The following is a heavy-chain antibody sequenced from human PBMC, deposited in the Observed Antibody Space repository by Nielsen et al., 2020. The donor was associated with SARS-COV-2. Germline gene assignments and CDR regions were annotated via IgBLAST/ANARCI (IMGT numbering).Heavy chain of an antibody. CDR2: ISSSSSTI. J-gene: IGHJ4*02. CDR3: ARDRHDYGDFVMDY. D-gene: IGHD4-17*01. Sequence: GGSLRLSCAASVFTFSSYSMNWVRQAPGKGLEWVSYISSSSSTIYYADSVKGRFTISRDNAKNSLYLQMNSLRAEDTAVYYCARDRHDYGDFVMDYWGQGTLVTVSS. V-gene: IGHV3-48*01. CDR1: VFTFSSYS.